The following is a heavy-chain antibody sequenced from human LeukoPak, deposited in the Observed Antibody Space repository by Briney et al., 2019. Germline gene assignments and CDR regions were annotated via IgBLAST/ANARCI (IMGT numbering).Heavy chain of an antibody. CDR2: ISGGGGTT. CDR1: GITFSSYA. D-gene: IGHD3-10*01. V-gene: IGHV3-23*01. CDR3: AKDKGGSYYEFDY. Sequence: PGGSLRLSCAASGITFSSYAMSWVRLAPGKGLEWVSAISGGGGTTYYADSVKGRFTISRDNSKNTLYLQMNSLRAEDTAVYFCAKDKGGSYYEFDYWGQGTLVTVSS. J-gene: IGHJ4*02.